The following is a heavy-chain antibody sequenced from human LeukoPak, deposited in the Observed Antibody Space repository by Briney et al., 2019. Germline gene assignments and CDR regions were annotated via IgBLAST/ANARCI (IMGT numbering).Heavy chain of an antibody. D-gene: IGHD3-3*01. J-gene: IGHJ6*03. V-gene: IGHV3-21*01. CDR3: ARAIFGGVYYYYMDV. Sequence: GGSLRLSCAASGFTFSSYSMNWVRQAPGKGLEWVSSISSSSSYIYYADSVKGRFTISRDNAKNSLYLQMNSLRAEDTAAYYCARAIFGGVYYYYMDVWGKGTTVTVSS. CDR1: GFTFSSYS. CDR2: ISSSSSYI.